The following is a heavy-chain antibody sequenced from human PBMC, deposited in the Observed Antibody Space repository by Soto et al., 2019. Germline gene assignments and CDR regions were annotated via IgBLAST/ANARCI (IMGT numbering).Heavy chain of an antibody. CDR3: ARGPTYQTDKDNRSAHQCDY. V-gene: IGHV4-30-4*01. CDR2: QHYSGRT. CDR1: GGSISSGDYF. J-gene: IGHJ4*01. Sequence: SESLPLTWTPAGGSISSGDYFWSWIRQTPGQGLKGLGYQHYSGRTYYDPSLKSRVTISVDTSNNQLSLTLSSVTAADPALYFCARGPTYQTDKDNRSAHQCDYWGRESLVAVSS. D-gene: IGHD2-15*01.